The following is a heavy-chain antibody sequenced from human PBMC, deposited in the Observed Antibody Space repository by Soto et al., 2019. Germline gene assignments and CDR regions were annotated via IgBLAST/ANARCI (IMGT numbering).Heavy chain of an antibody. CDR1: GFTFSSYS. CDR3: ARGCSSTSCYTRGDAFDI. J-gene: IGHJ3*02. D-gene: IGHD2-2*02. V-gene: IGHV3-48*02. CDR2: ISSSSSTI. Sequence: GGSLRLSCAASGFTFSSYSMNWVRQAPGKGLEWVSYISSSSSTIYYADSVKGRFTISRDNAKNSLYLQMNSLRDEDTAVYYCARGCSSTSCYTRGDAFDIWGQGTMVTVSS.